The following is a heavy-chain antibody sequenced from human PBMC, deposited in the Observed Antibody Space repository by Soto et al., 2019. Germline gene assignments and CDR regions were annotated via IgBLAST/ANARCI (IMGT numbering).Heavy chain of an antibody. CDR3: ARGPESRSTAYSDY. Sequence: ASVKVSCKASGFPFTDYGFTWVRQAPGEGLEWMGWISAYTGNTNYAQKVQGRVTMSTDTSTSIAYLELRSLRSDDTAVYYCARGPESRSTAYSDYCGQGTLVTVSS. D-gene: IGHD2-2*01. CDR1: GFPFTDYG. V-gene: IGHV1-18*01. J-gene: IGHJ4*02. CDR2: ISAYTGNT.